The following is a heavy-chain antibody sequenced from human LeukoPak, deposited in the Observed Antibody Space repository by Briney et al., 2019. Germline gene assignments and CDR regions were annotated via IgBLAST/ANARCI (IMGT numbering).Heavy chain of an antibody. V-gene: IGHV4-59*08. CDR1: GGSISSDS. D-gene: IGHD2-2*01. CDR2: ISYSGST. Sequence: PSETLSLTCTVSGGSISSDSRSWIRQPPGKGLEWIGWISYSGSTTYNPSLKTRVTISLDTSKNQFSLKLSSVTAADTAVYYCARQASCSGTNCYPFDYWGQGTLVTVSS. J-gene: IGHJ4*02. CDR3: ARQASCSGTNCYPFDY.